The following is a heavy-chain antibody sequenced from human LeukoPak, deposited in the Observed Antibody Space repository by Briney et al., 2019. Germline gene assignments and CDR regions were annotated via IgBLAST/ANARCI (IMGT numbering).Heavy chain of an antibody. Sequence: ASVKVSCKASGYTFTSYDINWVRQATGQGLERMGWMNPNSGNTGYAQKFQGRVTMTRNTSISTAYMELSSLRSEDTAVYYCARGYITYYYDSSGYYAFDYWGQGTLVTVSS. CDR1: GYTFTSYD. CDR2: MNPNSGNT. CDR3: ARGYITYYYDSSGYYAFDY. D-gene: IGHD3-22*01. J-gene: IGHJ4*02. V-gene: IGHV1-8*01.